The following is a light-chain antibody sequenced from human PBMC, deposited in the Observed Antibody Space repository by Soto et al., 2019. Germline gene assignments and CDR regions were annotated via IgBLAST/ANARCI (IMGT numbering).Light chain of an antibody. Sequence: QSALTQPASVSGSPGQSIPISCTGTSSDVGGYNYVSWYQHHPGKAPKLIIYDVSNRPSGVSNRFSGSKSGNTASLTISGLQPEDEADYYGSSYTTSNTRQIVFGTGTKLTVL. CDR1: SSDVGGYNY. V-gene: IGLV2-14*03. J-gene: IGLJ1*01. CDR2: DVS. CDR3: SSYTTSNTRQIV.